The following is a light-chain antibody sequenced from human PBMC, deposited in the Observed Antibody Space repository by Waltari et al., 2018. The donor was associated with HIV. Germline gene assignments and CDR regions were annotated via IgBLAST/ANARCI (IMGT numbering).Light chain of an antibody. V-gene: IGKV1-39*01. CDR2: GAS. Sequence: DIRMTQSPSSLSASIGDRITITCRASQTILTSLNWFQLKPGKAPQLLIYGASTLQRGVSSRFSGRASGSDFTLTISSLQPEDYATYYCQQTYIIPLTFGPGTKV. J-gene: IGKJ3*01. CDR1: QTILTS. CDR3: QQTYIIPLT.